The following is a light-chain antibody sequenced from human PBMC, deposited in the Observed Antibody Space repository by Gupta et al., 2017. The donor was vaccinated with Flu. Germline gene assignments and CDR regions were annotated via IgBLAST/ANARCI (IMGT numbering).Light chain of an antibody. CDR2: DAS. V-gene: IGKV1-33*01. CDR1: QDISNY. J-gene: IGKJ2*01. Sequence: DIQMTQSPSSLSASVGDRVTITCQASQDISNYLNWYQQKAGKAPKLLIYDASNLETGVPSRFSGSGSGTDFTFTISSLQPEDTATYYCQQYDNLLMYTFGQGTKLEIK. CDR3: QQYDNLLMYT.